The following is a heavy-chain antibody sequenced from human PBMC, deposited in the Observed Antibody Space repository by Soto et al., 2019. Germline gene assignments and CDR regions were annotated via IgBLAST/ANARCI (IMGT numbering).Heavy chain of an antibody. D-gene: IGHD3-3*01. J-gene: IGHJ4*02. Sequence: SETLSLTCTVSGGSISSTSYYWGWIRQPPGKGLEWIGSIYFSGSTYYNPSLKSRVTISVDTSKNQFSLKLSSVTAADTAVYYCARHRFWSGFYMYFFDYWGQGTLVTVSS. CDR2: IYFSGST. CDR1: GGSISSTSYY. CDR3: ARHRFWSGFYMYFFDY. V-gene: IGHV4-39*01.